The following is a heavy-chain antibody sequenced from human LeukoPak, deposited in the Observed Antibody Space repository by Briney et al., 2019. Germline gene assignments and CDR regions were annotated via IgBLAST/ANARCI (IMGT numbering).Heavy chain of an antibody. CDR1: GFTFSSYS. Sequence: PGGSLRLSCAASGFTFSSYSMNWVRQAPGKGLEWVSSISSSSSYIYYADSVKGRFTISRDNAKNSLYLQMNSLRAEDTAVYYCAGDYGSGSYPDFWGQGTLVTVSS. J-gene: IGHJ4*02. CDR3: AGDYGSGSYPDF. CDR2: ISSSSSYI. V-gene: IGHV3-21*01. D-gene: IGHD3-10*01.